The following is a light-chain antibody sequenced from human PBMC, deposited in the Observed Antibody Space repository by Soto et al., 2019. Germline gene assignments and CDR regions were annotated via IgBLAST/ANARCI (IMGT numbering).Light chain of an antibody. J-gene: IGKJ4*01. CDR1: QSISNH. V-gene: IGKV1-39*01. Sequence: DIQMTQSPSSLSASVEDRVIITCRASQSISNHLNWYQQKPGKAPKLLIYLASTLQGGVPSRFSGSGSGTDFTLTISSLQPEDVATYYCQSLNSFPLTFGGGTKVEIK. CDR2: LAS. CDR3: QSLNSFPLT.